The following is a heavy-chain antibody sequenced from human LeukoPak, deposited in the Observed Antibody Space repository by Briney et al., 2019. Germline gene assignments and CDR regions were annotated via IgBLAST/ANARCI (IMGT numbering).Heavy chain of an antibody. CDR2: IKQDGSEK. CDR1: GFTFSTYW. Sequence: PGGSLRLSCTVSGFTFSTYWMTWVRQAPGKGLEWVANIKQDGSEKYYVDSVKGRFTISRDNAKNSLYLQMNSLRAEDTAVYYCARSRIRDYWGQGTLVTVSS. V-gene: IGHV3-7*01. J-gene: IGHJ4*02. CDR3: ARSRIRDY.